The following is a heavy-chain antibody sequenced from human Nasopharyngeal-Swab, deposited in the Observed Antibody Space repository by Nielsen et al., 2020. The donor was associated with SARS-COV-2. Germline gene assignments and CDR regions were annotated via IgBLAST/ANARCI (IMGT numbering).Heavy chain of an antibody. V-gene: IGHV3-23*01. J-gene: IGHJ4*02. CDR3: ARATRYCGSTSCPGDY. CDR1: GFTFNSYV. D-gene: IGHD2-2*01. Sequence: GESLKISCAASGFTFNSYVMIWVRQAPGEGLEWVSYITVSGDATNYAESVKGRFTISRDNSKNLLYLQMNSLRVEDTAVYYCARATRYCGSTSCPGDYWGQGILVTVSS. CDR2: ITVSGDAT.